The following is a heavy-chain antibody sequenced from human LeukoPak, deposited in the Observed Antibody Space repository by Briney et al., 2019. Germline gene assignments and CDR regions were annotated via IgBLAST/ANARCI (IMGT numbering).Heavy chain of an antibody. Sequence: GGSLRLSCAASGFTFNTYTMNWVRQAPGKGLEWVSAISGSGGSTYYADSVKGRFTISRDNSKNTLYLQMNSLRAEDTAVYYCAKPSPLTYYYDSSGYKGDYWGQGTLVTVSS. J-gene: IGHJ4*02. D-gene: IGHD3-22*01. V-gene: IGHV3-23*01. CDR2: ISGSGGST. CDR1: GFTFNTYT. CDR3: AKPSPLTYYYDSSGYKGDY.